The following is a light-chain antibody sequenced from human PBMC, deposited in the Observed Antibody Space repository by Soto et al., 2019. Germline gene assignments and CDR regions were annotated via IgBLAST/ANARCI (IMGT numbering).Light chain of an antibody. CDR1: QSVLYRSNNKNY. CDR2: WAS. Sequence: DIVLTQSPDSLAVSLGERATINCKSSQSVLYRSNNKNYLAWYQQKPGQPPKLLISWASTRESGVPDRFRGSESGTDFTLTISSLQAEDVAVYSCQQYYSSPFTFGPGTKVDIK. V-gene: IGKV4-1*01. CDR3: QQYYSSPFT. J-gene: IGKJ3*01.